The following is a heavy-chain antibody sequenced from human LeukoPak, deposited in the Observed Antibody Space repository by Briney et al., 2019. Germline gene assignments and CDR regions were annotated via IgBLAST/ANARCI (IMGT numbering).Heavy chain of an antibody. D-gene: IGHD3-16*01. CDR2: INPNSGDT. V-gene: IGHV1-2*02. CDR1: GYTFTGYY. J-gene: IGHJ4*02. CDR3: ARDVWGVGAPRLDY. Sequence: ASVKVSCKASGYTFTGYYMHWVRQAPGQGLEWVGGINPNSGDTNFAQNFQGRVTMTRDASISKAYMELSRLRSDDTAVYYCARDVWGVGAPRLDYWGQGTLVTVSS.